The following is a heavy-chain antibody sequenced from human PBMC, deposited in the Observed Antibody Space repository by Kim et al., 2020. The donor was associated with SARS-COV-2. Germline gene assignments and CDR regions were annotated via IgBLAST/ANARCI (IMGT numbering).Heavy chain of an antibody. D-gene: IGHD6-13*01. V-gene: IGHV3-11*01. CDR2: I. Sequence: IYYADSVRGRFTISRDNVKNSLYLQMNSLRAEDTAVYYCARWTDSWVDYWGQGTLVTVSS. J-gene: IGHJ4*02. CDR3: ARWTDSWVDY.